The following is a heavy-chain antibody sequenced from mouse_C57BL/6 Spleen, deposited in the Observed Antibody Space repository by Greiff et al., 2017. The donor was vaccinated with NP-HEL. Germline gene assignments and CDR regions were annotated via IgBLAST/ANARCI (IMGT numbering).Heavy chain of an antibody. CDR1: GSPFSAYY. V-gene: IGHV5-12*01. CDR2: ISNGGGST. J-gene: IGHJ1*03. CDR3: ARHTIYWYFDV. Sequence: EVQVVESGGGLLQPGGSLNLPCAASGSPFSAYYIYWFRRIPEKRLEWVAYISNGGGSTYYPDTVKGRFTISRDNAKNTLYLQMSRLKSEDTAMYYCARHTIYWYFDVWGTGTTVTVSS. D-gene: IGHD2-12*01.